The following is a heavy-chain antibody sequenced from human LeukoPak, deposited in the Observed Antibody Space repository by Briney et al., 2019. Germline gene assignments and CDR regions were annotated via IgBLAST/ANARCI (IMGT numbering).Heavy chain of an antibody. CDR1: GFTFSSYE. D-gene: IGHD1-26*01. J-gene: IGHJ4*02. CDR2: ISGTSSPI. Sequence: PGGSLRLSCAASGFTFSSYEMNWVRHAPGKGLEWVSYISGTSSPIYYADSVKGRITISRDNAKNSLYLQMDSLRAEDTAIYYCTRGGAALGYWGQGTLVTVSS. CDR3: TRGGAALGY. V-gene: IGHV3-48*03.